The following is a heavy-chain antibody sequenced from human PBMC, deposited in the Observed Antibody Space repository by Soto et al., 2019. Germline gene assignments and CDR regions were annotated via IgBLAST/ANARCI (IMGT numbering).Heavy chain of an antibody. CDR3: ARGYFGGGGCYLRREAFDV. J-gene: IGHJ3*01. CDR1: GFTFSAYH. Sequence: EVQLVESGGGLVMPGGSLRLSCAASGFTFSAYHMNWVRQAPGKGLAWVSSINPTSSHIYYADSVRGRFTISRDDSKNSVSQQMNRLRTGHSALYYCARGYFGGGGCYLRREAFDVRGQGTMVTVSS. V-gene: IGHV3-21*01. D-gene: IGHD2-15*01. CDR2: INPTSSHI.